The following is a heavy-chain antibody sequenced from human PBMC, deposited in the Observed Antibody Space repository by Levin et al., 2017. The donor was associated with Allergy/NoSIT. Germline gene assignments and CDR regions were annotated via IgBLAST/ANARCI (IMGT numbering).Heavy chain of an antibody. CDR3: ARSAGYNWNDRPWFDP. D-gene: IGHD1-1*01. V-gene: IGHV1-69*13. CDR1: GGTFSSYA. Sequence: ASVKVSCKASGGTFSSYAISWVRQAPGQGLEWMGGIIPIFGTANYAQKFQGRVTITADESTSTAYMELSSLRSEDTAVYYCARSAGYNWNDRPWFDPWGQGTLVTVSS. J-gene: IGHJ5*02. CDR2: IIPIFGTA.